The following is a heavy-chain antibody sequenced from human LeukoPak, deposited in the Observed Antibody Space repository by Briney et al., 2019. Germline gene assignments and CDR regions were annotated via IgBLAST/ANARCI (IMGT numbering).Heavy chain of an antibody. D-gene: IGHD6-19*01. Sequence: SETLSLTCTVSGGSISSYYWSWIRQPPGKGLEWIGYIYYSGSTNYNPSLKSRVTISVDTSKNQFSLKLSSVTAADTAVYYCARGPYSSGWFRGAGPAPVAGAFDIWGQGTMVTVSS. CDR2: IYYSGST. CDR3: ARGPYSSGWFRGAGPAPVAGAFDI. CDR1: GGSISSYY. J-gene: IGHJ3*02. V-gene: IGHV4-59*08.